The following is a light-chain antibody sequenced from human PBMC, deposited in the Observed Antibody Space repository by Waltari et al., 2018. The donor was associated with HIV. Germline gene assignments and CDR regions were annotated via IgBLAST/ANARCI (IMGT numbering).Light chain of an antibody. CDR1: NPTIGSNT. CDR2: GNN. J-gene: IGLJ1*01. V-gene: IGLV1-44*01. Sequence: SVLTQPPSASGTPGPRVTSPSSGTNPTIGSNTTNWYQQVPGMAPKLVIYGNNQRPPGVSDRFSGSKSGTSASLAISGLQSEDEADYYCAAWDDSLNGQGVFGTGTRVTVL. CDR3: AAWDDSLNGQGV.